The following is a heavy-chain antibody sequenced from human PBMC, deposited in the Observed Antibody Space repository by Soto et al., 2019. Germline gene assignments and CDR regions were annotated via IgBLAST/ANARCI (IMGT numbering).Heavy chain of an antibody. J-gene: IGHJ6*02. Sequence: SETLSLTCAVYGGSFSGYYWSWIRQPPWKGLEWIGEINHSGSTHYNPSLKSRVTISVDTAKNHFSLKLRSVTAAETSVYYSARDPLPAAQQPYYDFWSGETREYDYVMDVGGQGTTVTVSS. CDR2: INHSGST. V-gene: IGHV4-34*01. CDR3: ARDPLPAAQQPYYDFWSGETREYDYVMDV. D-gene: IGHD3-3*01. CDR1: GGSFSGYY.